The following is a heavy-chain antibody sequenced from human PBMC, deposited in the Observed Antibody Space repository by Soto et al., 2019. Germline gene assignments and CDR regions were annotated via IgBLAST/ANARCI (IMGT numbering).Heavy chain of an antibody. Sequence: GASVKVSCKASGYTFTSYGISWVRQAPGQGLEWMGWISAYNGNTNYAQKLQGRVTMTTDTSTSTAYMELRSLRSDDTAVYYCARGLQLRYFDWLSTYYYGMDVWGQGTTVTVSS. CDR3: ARGLQLRYFDWLSTYYYGMDV. CDR1: GYTFTSYG. D-gene: IGHD3-9*01. CDR2: ISAYNGNT. J-gene: IGHJ6*02. V-gene: IGHV1-18*01.